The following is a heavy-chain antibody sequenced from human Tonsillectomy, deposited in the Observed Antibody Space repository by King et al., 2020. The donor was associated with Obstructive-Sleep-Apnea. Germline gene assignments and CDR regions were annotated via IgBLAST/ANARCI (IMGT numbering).Heavy chain of an antibody. Sequence: QLVQSGGGLVQPGGSLRLSCAAPGFTFSRYSMDWVRQAPGKGLEWVSYISSSSGTIYYADSVKGRFTISRDNAKSSLYLQMNGLRAEDTAVYYCAGMTQTDAFDIWGQGTMVTVSS. CDR3: AGMTQTDAFDI. CDR2: ISSSSGTI. V-gene: IGHV3-48*04. CDR1: GFTFSRYS. J-gene: IGHJ3*02.